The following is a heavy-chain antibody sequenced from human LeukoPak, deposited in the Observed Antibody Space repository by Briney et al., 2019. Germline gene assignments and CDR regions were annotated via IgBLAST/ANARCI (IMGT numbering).Heavy chain of an antibody. CDR3: AREPIKKMGANVYWYFDL. D-gene: IGHD1-26*01. V-gene: IGHV4-4*07. J-gene: IGHJ2*01. Sequence: TSETLSLTCTVSGGSISSYYWSWIRQPPGKGLEWIGRIYTSGSTNYNPSLKSRVTMSVDTSKNQFSLKLSPVTAADTAVYYCAREPIKKMGANVYWYFDLWGRGTLVTVSS. CDR2: IYTSGST. CDR1: GGSISSYY.